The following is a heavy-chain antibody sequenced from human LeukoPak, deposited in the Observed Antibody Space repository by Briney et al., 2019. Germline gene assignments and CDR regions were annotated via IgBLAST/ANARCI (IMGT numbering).Heavy chain of an antibody. Sequence: GGSLRLSCAASGFTFNSFSMNWVRQAPGKGLEWVAIMSYDGSDKYYADSVRGRFTMSRDNSKNTLYLQMNSLRAEDTAVYYCVKGVVPAAVGADAFDIWGLGTMVTVSS. J-gene: IGHJ3*02. CDR1: GFTFNSFS. V-gene: IGHV3-30*18. D-gene: IGHD2-2*01. CDR3: VKGVVPAAVGADAFDI. CDR2: MSYDGSDK.